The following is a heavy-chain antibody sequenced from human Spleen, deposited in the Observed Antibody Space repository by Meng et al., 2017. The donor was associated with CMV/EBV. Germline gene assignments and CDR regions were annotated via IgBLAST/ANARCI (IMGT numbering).Heavy chain of an antibody. CDR2: IKQDGSEK. V-gene: IGHV3-7*01. J-gene: IGHJ4*02. CDR1: GFTFSSYW. Sequence: GGSLRLSCAASGFTFSSYWMSWVRQAPGKGLEWVANIKQDGSEKSYVDSVKGGFTISRDNAKNSLYLQMTSPRAEDTAVYYCARDGGYYYDSSGVPLGYFDYWGQGTLVTVSS. D-gene: IGHD3-22*01. CDR3: ARDGGYYYDSSGVPLGYFDY.